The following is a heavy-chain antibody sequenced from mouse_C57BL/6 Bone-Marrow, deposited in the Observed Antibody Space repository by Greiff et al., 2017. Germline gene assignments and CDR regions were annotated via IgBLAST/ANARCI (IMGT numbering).Heavy chain of an antibody. V-gene: IGHV1-39*01. CDR1: GYSFTDYN. CDR3: ARGYDYDYAMDY. J-gene: IGHJ4*01. D-gene: IGHD2-4*01. CDR2: INPNYGTT. Sequence: VQLKESGPELVKPGASVKISCKASGYSFTDYNMNWVKQSHGKSLEWIGVINPNYGTTSYNQKFKGKATLTVDQSSSTAYMQLNRLTSEDSAVYDCARGYDYDYAMDYWGQGTSVTVSS.